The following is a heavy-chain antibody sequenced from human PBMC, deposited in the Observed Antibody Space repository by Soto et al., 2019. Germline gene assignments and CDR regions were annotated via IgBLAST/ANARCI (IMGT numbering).Heavy chain of an antibody. CDR2: INSDGSST. Sequence: HPGGSLRLSCAASGFTFSSYWMHWVRQAPGKGLVWVSRINSDGSSTSYADSVKGRFTISRDNAKNTLYLQMNSLRAEDTAVYYCARLGHSSSWLNYYYGMDVWGQGTTVTVSS. J-gene: IGHJ6*02. D-gene: IGHD6-13*01. V-gene: IGHV3-74*01. CDR3: ARLGHSSSWLNYYYGMDV. CDR1: GFTFSSYW.